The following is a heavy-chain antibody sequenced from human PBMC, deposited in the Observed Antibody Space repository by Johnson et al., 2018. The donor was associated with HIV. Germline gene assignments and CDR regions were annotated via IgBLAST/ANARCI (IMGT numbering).Heavy chain of an antibody. V-gene: IGHV3-30*18. CDR3: AKDTTFSSSHAFDI. CDR2: ISYDGSDK. D-gene: IGHD6-6*01. J-gene: IGHJ3*02. CDR1: GFTFSSYG. Sequence: QVQLVESGGGVVQPGRSLRLSCAASGFTFSSYGMNWVRQAPGKGLEWVAVISYDGSDKYYADSVKGRFTISRDNSKNTLYLQMNSLRAEDTALYYCAKDTTFSSSHAFDIWGQGTMVTVSS.